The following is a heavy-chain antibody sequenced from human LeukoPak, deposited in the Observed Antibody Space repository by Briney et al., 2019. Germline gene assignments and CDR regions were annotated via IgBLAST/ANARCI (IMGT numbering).Heavy chain of an antibody. CDR2: IKSKTDGGTA. V-gene: IGHV3-15*01. CDR3: TKVPSYGDYTSDY. J-gene: IGHJ4*02. D-gene: IGHD4-17*01. CDR1: GFTFSYAW. Sequence: GGSLRLSCIASGFTFSYAWMNWVRQAPGKGLEWVGRIKSKTDGGTADYAAPVKGRFTISRDDSKNTLYLEMNSLKTEDTALYYCTKVPSYGDYTSDYWGQGTLVTVSS.